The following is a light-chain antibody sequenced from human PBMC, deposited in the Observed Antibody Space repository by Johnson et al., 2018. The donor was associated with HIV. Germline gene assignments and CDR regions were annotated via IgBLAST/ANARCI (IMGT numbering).Light chain of an antibody. V-gene: IGLV1-51*02. J-gene: IGLJ1*01. Sequence: QPPSVSAAPGQKVTISCSGSSSNIGNNYVSWYQQLPGTAPKLLIYENNKRPSGIPDRFSGSKSGTSATLGITGLQTGYEADYYCGTWDSSLSGVFGTGTKVTVL. CDR1: SSNIGNNY. CDR2: ENN. CDR3: GTWDSSLSGV.